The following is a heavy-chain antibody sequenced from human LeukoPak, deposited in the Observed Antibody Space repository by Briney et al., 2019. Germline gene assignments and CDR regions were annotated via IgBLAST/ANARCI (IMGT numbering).Heavy chain of an antibody. J-gene: IGHJ4*02. CDR1: GFTFSSYW. CDR2: INSDGSST. D-gene: IGHD5-18*01. Sequence: GGSLRLSCAASGFTFSSYWMHWVRQAPGKGLVWVSRINSDGSSTSYADSVKGRFTISRDNAKNSLYLQMNSLRADDTAVYSCARDKTRGLGYSYSKSGNYFDYWGQGTLVTVSS. CDR3: ARDKTRGLGYSYSKSGNYFDY. V-gene: IGHV3-74*01.